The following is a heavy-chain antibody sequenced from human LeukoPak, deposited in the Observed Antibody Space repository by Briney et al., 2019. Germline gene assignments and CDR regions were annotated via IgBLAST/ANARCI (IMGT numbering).Heavy chain of an antibody. CDR1: GFTFGDYA. CDR2: IRSKAYGGTT. J-gene: IGHJ4*02. CDR3: TGYYDFWSGYYEYYFDY. Sequence: PGGSLRLSCTASGFTFGDYAMSWFRQAPGKGLEWAGFIRSKAYGGTTEYAASVKGRFTISRDDSKSIAYLQMNSLKTEDTAVYYCTGYYDFWSGYYEYYFDYWGQGTLVTVSS. D-gene: IGHD3-3*01. V-gene: IGHV3-49*03.